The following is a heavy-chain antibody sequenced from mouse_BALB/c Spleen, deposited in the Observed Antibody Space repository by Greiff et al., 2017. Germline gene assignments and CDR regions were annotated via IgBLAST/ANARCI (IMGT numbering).Heavy chain of an antibody. CDR2: ISYSGST. CDR3: ASYRYDGYYAMDY. Sequence: EVKLLESGPSLVKPSQTLSLTCSVTGDSITSGYWNWIRKFPGNKLEYMGYISYSGSTYYNPSLKSRISITRDTSKNQYYLQLNSVTTEDTATYYCASYRYDGYYAMDYWGQGTSVTVSA. V-gene: IGHV3-8*02. J-gene: IGHJ4*01. D-gene: IGHD2-14*01. CDR1: GDSITSGY.